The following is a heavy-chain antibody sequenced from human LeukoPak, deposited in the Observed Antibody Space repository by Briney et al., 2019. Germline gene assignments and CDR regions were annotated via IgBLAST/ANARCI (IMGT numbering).Heavy chain of an antibody. CDR3: ARRNVLTEGEAFDI. Sequence: SETLSLTCTVSGGSISSHYWSWIRQPPGKGLEWIGFIYNSRSTNYNPSLKSRVTISVDTSKNQFSLKLDSVTAADTAVYYCARRNVLTEGEAFDIWGQGTMVTVSS. CDR1: GGSISSHY. CDR2: IYNSRST. V-gene: IGHV4-59*08. D-gene: IGHD3-16*01. J-gene: IGHJ3*02.